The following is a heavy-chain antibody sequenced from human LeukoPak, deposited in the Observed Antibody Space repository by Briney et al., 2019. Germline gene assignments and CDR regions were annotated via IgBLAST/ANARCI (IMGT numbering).Heavy chain of an antibody. V-gene: IGHV4-59*01. Sequence: TSETLSLTCTVSGDSISNYYWSWIRQPPGKGLEWIGYIYNSGSTNYSPSLRSRVTMSVDRSRNQFSLKLSSVTAADTAVYYCARGQLPARYSGFDYWGQGILVTVSP. CDR1: GDSISNYY. J-gene: IGHJ4*02. D-gene: IGHD1-26*01. CDR3: ARGQLPARYSGFDY. CDR2: IYNSGST.